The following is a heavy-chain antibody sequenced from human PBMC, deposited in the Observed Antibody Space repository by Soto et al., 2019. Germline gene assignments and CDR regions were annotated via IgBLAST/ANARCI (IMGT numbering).Heavy chain of an antibody. D-gene: IGHD1-26*01. CDR1: GYTFTSYG. V-gene: IGHV1-18*04. Sequence: QVQLVQSGAEVKKPGASVKVSCKASGYTFTSYGISCVRQAPGHGLELMGWISAYNGNTNYAQKLQGRVTMTTDTTTSTAYMELRILRSDDKAVYYCARDAVGATSNYYYYGIDVWGQGTTVTVSS. J-gene: IGHJ6*02. CDR2: ISAYNGNT. CDR3: ARDAVGATSNYYYYGIDV.